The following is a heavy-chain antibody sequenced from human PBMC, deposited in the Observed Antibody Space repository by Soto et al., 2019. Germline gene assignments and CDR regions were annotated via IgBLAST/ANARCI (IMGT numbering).Heavy chain of an antibody. CDR1: GGSISSYY. V-gene: IGHV4-59*08. J-gene: IGHJ5*02. Sequence: SETLSLTCTVSGGSISSYYWSWIRQPPGKGLEWIGYIYYSGSTNYNPSLKSRVTISVDTSKNQFSLKLSSVTAADTAVYYCARGRNYYDSSGYNWFDPWGQGTLVTVSS. D-gene: IGHD3-22*01. CDR2: IYYSGST. CDR3: ARGRNYYDSSGYNWFDP.